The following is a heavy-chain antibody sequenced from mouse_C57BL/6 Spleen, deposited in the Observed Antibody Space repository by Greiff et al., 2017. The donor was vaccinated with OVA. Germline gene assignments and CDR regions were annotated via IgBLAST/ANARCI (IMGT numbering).Heavy chain of an antibody. J-gene: IGHJ4*01. Sequence: EVQVVESGPGLVKPSQSLSLTCSVTGYSITSGYYWNWIRQFPGNKLEWMGYISYDGSNNYNPSLKNRISITRDTSKNQFFLKLNSVTTEDTATYYCAREAGTGAMDYWGQGTSVTVSS. CDR1: GYSITSGYY. CDR2: ISYDGSN. CDR3: AREAGTGAMDY. D-gene: IGHD3-3*01. V-gene: IGHV3-6*01.